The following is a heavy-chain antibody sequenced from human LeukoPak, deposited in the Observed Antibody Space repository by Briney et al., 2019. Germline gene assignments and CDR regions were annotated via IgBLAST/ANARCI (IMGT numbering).Heavy chain of an antibody. CDR2: ISSSSSYI. CDR1: GFTFSSYS. J-gene: IGHJ5*02. D-gene: IGHD4-17*01. V-gene: IGHV3-21*01. CDR3: ARDGDPMTTVTSWFDP. Sequence: GGSLRLSCAASGFTFSSYSMNRVRQAPGKGLEWVSSISSSSSYIYYADSVKGRFTISRDNAKNSLYLQMNSLRAEDTAVYYCARDGDPMTTVTSWFDPWGQGTLVTVSS.